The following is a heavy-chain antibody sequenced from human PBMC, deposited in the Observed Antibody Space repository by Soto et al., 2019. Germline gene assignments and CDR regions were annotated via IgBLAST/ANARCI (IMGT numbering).Heavy chain of an antibody. Sequence: QVQLVQSGAEVKKPGSLVKVSCKASGGTFSSYAISWVRQAPGQGLEWMGGIIPIFGTANYAQKFQGRVTITADESTSTAYMELSSLRSEDTAVYYCARDRRWELLRGVPIFLAHWGQGTLVTVSS. CDR2: IIPIFGTA. CDR1: GGTFSSYA. V-gene: IGHV1-69*12. CDR3: ARDRRWELLRGVPIFLAH. J-gene: IGHJ4*02. D-gene: IGHD1-26*01.